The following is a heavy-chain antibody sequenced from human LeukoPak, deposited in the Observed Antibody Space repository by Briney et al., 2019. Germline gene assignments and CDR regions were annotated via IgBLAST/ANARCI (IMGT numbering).Heavy chain of an antibody. J-gene: IGHJ6*02. CDR3: ARDYGSGSYPLSVDV. D-gene: IGHD3-10*01. CDR1: GFTVSSNY. CDR2: IYSGGST. V-gene: IGHV3-53*01. Sequence: GGSLRLSCAASGFTVSSNYMSWVRQAPGKGLEWVSVIYSGGSTYYADSVKGRFTISRDNSKNTLYLQMNSLRAEDTAVYYCARDYGSGSYPLSVDVWGQGTTVTASS.